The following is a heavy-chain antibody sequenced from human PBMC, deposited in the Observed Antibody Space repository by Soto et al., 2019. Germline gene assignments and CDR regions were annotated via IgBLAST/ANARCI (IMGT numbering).Heavy chain of an antibody. Sequence: GQTLVNPTDSLTLTCTVPGLSLSNARMGVSWIRQPPGKALEWLAHILSNDEKSYSTSLKSRLTISKDTSKRQVVLTMTNMDPVDTATYYSARIERYFDWFRFDDWGQGTLVTVSS. CDR2: ILSNDEK. V-gene: IGHV2-26*01. J-gene: IGHJ4*02. D-gene: IGHD3-9*01. CDR1: GLSLSNARMG. CDR3: ARIERYFDWFRFDD.